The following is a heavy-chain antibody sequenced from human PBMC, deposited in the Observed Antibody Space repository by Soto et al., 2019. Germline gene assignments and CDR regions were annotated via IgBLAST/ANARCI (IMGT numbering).Heavy chain of an antibody. CDR1: GYTFTSHD. J-gene: IGHJ3*02. Sequence: ASVKVSCKASGYTFTSHDINWVRQAAGQVLEWMGLMNPDSGDAGFAQKFQGRVTFTRNTSLTTAYMEMNSLRSEDTAVYYCKIGTEKEYWLTAYAFDILGQGTMVTVSS. D-gene: IGHD3-9*01. CDR2: MNPDSGDA. CDR3: KIGTEKEYWLTAYAFDI. V-gene: IGHV1-8*01.